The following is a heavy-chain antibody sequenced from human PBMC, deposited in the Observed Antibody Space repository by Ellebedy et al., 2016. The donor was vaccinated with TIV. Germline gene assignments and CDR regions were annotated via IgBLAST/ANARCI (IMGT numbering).Heavy chain of an antibody. Sequence: GESLKISCKGSGYRFNTYWIGWVRQMPGNGLEWAGIIYPGDSNARYSPSFQGQVTNSAEKFSTTAYLQWSSLKASDTAMYYCARRRGYDEFIFDSWGQGTLVTVSS. D-gene: IGHD5-12*01. CDR3: ARRRGYDEFIFDS. J-gene: IGHJ4*02. CDR1: GYRFNTYW. CDR2: IYPGDSNA. V-gene: IGHV5-51*01.